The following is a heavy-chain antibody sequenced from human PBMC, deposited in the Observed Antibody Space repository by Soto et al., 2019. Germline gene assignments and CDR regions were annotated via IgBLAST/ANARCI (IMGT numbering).Heavy chain of an antibody. D-gene: IGHD5-18*01. V-gene: IGHV4-59*01. J-gene: IGHJ4*02. CDR3: AGGNVDTATNLSR. CDR1: GGSISSYY. Sequence: PSETLSLTCTVSGGSISSYYWSWIRQPPGKGLEWIGYIYYSGSTNYNPSLRSRVTISVATSKNQFSLTLSSVTAEATAVYSWAGGNVDTATNLSRWGQGALVTVSS. CDR2: IYYSGST.